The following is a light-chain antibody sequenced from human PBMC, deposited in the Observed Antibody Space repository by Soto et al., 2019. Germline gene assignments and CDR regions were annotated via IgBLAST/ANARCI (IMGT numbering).Light chain of an antibody. V-gene: IGKV3-20*01. J-gene: IGKJ1*01. CDR2: LAS. CDR3: QQYGSSPWT. CDR1: QSIPSNY. Sequence: EIVLTQSPYTLSLSPGDRATLSCRASQSIPSNYLAWYQQKPGQAPRLLIYLASNRAAGIPDRFSGSGSGADFTLTITRLEPEDFAVYHCQQYGSSPWTFGQGTKVDFK.